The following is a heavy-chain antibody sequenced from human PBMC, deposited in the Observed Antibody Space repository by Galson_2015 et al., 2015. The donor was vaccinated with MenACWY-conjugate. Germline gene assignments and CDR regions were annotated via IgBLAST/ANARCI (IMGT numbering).Heavy chain of an antibody. J-gene: IGHJ2*01. Sequence: QSGAEGKKPGESLKISCTGSGYSFTSYWVGWERQMPGKGLEWVGVIYPGDSDTRYSPSFQGQVTISADNSISTAYLQWSSLKTSDTAMYYGARHAVGSYYYDSSGYVGNWYFDLWGRGTLVTVSS. CDR1: GYSFTSYW. CDR2: IYPGDSDT. D-gene: IGHD3-22*01. V-gene: IGHV5-51*01. CDR3: ARHAVGSYYYDSSGYVGNWYFDL.